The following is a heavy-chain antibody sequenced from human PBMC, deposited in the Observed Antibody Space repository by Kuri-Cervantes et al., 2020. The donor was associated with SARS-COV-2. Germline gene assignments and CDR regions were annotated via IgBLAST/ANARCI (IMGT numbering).Heavy chain of an antibody. V-gene: IGHV3-23*01. CDR3: AKAWNVLLWFGDAFDI. Sequence: GASLKISCAVYGGSFSGYYWSWVRQAPGKGLEWVSAISGSGGSTYYADSVKGRFTISRDNSKNTLYLQMNSLSAEDTAVYYCAKAWNVLLWFGDAFDIWGQGTMVTVSS. CDR1: GGSFSGYY. CDR2: ISGSGGST. J-gene: IGHJ3*02. D-gene: IGHD3-10*01.